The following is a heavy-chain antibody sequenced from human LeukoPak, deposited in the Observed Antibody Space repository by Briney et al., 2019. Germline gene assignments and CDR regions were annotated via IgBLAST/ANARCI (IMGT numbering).Heavy chain of an antibody. V-gene: IGHV5-51*01. CDR2: IYPGDSDT. J-gene: IGHJ5*02. D-gene: IGHD3-3*01. Sequence: GESLKISCKGSGYSFTSYWIGWVRQMPGKGLEWMGIIYPGDSDTRYSPSFQGQVTISADKSISTAYLQWSSLKASDTAMYYCARGDGKIFGVVIPEFRWFDPWGQGTLVTVSS. CDR1: GYSFTSYW. CDR3: ARGDGKIFGVVIPEFRWFDP.